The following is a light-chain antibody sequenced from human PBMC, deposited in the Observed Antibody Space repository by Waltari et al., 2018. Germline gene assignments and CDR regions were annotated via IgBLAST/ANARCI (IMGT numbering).Light chain of an antibody. CDR2: RVF. J-gene: IGKJ2*01. V-gene: IGKV2-30*02. Sequence: VTLGQAASISCKSSQSLVHSDGNTHLNWFQQRPGQSPRRLIYRVFNRDSGVPDRFSGSGSGTDFTLKISRVEAEDVGVYYCMQGTHWPYTFGQGTKLDIK. CDR3: MQGTHWPYT. CDR1: QSLVHSDGNTH.